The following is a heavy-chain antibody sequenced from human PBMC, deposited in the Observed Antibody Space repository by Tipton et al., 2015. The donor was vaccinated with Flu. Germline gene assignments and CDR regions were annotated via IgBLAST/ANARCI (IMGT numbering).Heavy chain of an antibody. Sequence: TLSLTCTVSGYSISSCYYWGWIRQPPGKGLEWIGSIYHSGSTYYNPSLRSRVTISVDPSKNQSPLKLSSVTAADTAVYYSAREWTSLPVNWFDPWGQGTLVTVSS. D-gene: IGHD3/OR15-3a*01. V-gene: IGHV4-38-2*02. J-gene: IGHJ5*02. CDR3: AREWTSLPVNWFDP. CDR1: GYSISSCYY. CDR2: IYHSGST.